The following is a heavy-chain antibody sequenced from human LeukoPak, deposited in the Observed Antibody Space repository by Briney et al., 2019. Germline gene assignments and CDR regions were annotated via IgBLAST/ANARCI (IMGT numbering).Heavy chain of an antibody. V-gene: IGHV4-34*01. Sequence: SETLSLTCAVYGGSFSGYYWSWIRQPPGKGLEWIGEINHSGSTNYNPSLKSRVTISVDTSKNQFSLKLSSVTAADTAVYYCARDVGAVAGLGFDYWGQGTLVTVSS. D-gene: IGHD6-19*01. CDR1: GGSFSGYY. CDR3: ARDVGAVAGLGFDY. J-gene: IGHJ4*02. CDR2: INHSGST.